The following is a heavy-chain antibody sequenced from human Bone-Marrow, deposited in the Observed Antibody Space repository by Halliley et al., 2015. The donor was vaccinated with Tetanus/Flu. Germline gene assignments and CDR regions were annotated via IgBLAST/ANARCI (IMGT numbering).Heavy chain of an antibody. J-gene: IGHJ4*02. Sequence: SLRLSCVASEFTFSGSGMHWVRQAQGKGLEWVAVIIYDGSKTYYADSVKGRATISRDNSKNTLYLQMNSLRPEDTAVYYCATLSVTSSGTDYWGQGSLVTVSS. V-gene: IGHV3-30*03. CDR1: EFTFSGSG. D-gene: IGHD1-1*01. CDR3: ATLSVTSSGTDY. CDR2: IIYDGSKT.